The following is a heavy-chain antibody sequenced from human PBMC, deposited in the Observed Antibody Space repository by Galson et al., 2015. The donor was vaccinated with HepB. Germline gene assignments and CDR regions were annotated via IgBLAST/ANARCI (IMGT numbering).Heavy chain of an antibody. J-gene: IGHJ4*02. CDR2: IASKAHGGAT. CDR3: TTYNTDSGWY. CDR1: GFTFSNAW. D-gene: IGHD6-19*01. Sequence: SLRLSCAASGFTFSNAWMNWVRQAPGKGLEWVGRIASKAHGGATDYAAPVTGRFTISRDDSKNTLYLQMNSLKTEDTAVYYCTTYNTDSGWYWGQGTLVTVSS. V-gene: IGHV3-15*07.